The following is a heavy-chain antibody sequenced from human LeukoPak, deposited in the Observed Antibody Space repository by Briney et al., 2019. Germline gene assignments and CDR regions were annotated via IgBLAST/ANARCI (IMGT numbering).Heavy chain of an antibody. CDR3: ARGVTIFGVVILYFDY. D-gene: IGHD3-3*01. V-gene: IGHV1-69*11. CDR1: GGTFSSYA. CDR2: IIPILGTA. J-gene: IGHJ4*02. Sequence: SVKVSCKASGGTFSSYAISWVRQAPGQGLEWMGRIIPILGTANYAQKFQGRVTITADESTSTAYMELSGLRSEDTAVYYCARGVTIFGVVILYFDYWGQGTLVTVSS.